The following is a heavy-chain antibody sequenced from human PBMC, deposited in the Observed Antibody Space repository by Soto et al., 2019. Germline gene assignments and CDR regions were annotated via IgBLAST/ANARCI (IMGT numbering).Heavy chain of an antibody. CDR3: ARHGFYGDYASNYFDP. CDR1: GYNFATYW. V-gene: IGHV5-51*01. Sequence: GESLKISCKASGYNFATYWIAWVRQMPGKGLEYMGIIYPGDSDARYSPSFQGQVTFSADKSISTAYLQWSSLTASDTAIYYCARHGFYGDYASNYFDPWGQGXLVTVYS. CDR2: IYPGDSDA. D-gene: IGHD4-17*01. J-gene: IGHJ5*02.